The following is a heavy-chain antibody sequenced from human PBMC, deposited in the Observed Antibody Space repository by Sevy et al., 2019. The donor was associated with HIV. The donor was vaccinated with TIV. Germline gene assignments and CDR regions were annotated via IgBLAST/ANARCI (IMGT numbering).Heavy chain of an antibody. CDR1: GGSISSYY. CDR3: ARDHYYGSGSYSDYYYYGMDV. D-gene: IGHD3-10*01. J-gene: IGHJ6*02. V-gene: IGHV4-4*07. CDR2: IYTSGST. Sequence: SETLSVTCTVSGGSISSYYWSWIRQPAGKGLEWIGRIYTSGSTNYNPSLKSRVTMSVDTSKNQFSLKLSSVTAADTTVYYCARDHYYGSGSYSDYYYYGMDVWGQGTTVTVSS.